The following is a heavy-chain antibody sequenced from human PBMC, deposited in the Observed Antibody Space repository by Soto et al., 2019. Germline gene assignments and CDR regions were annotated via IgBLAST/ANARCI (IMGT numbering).Heavy chain of an antibody. J-gene: IGHJ4*02. CDR1: GFTFSNYG. CDR3: AKKVTIYAVDPADY. D-gene: IGHD3-3*01. Sequence: GGSLRLSCAESGFTFSNYGMSWVRQAPGKGLEWVSVMSGSGDDAYYADSVKGRFTISRDNSKNMLYLQMNSLRAEDTAVYFCAKKVTIYAVDPADYWGQGTQVTVSS. CDR2: MSGSGDDA. V-gene: IGHV3-23*01.